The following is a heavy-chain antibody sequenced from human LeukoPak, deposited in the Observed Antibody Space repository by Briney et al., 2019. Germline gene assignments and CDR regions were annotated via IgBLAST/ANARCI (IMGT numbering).Heavy chain of an antibody. Sequence: GGSLRLSCAASGFTFSSYWMHWVRQVPGKGLVGVSRIKDDDSDTDYADSVKGRFTISRDNAKNTLFLQMNSLRVEDTAVYYCTTIRPDYWGQGTLVTVSS. CDR1: GFTFSSYW. J-gene: IGHJ4*02. D-gene: IGHD3-3*01. CDR2: IKDDDSDT. CDR3: TTIRPDY. V-gene: IGHV3-74*01.